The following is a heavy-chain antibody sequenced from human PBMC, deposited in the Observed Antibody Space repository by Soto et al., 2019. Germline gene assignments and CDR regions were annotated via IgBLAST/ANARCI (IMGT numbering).Heavy chain of an antibody. CDR3: ARWKDIVLVTDF. V-gene: IGHV1-18*01. CDR2: ISTYNGNT. D-gene: IGHD2-2*01. CDR1: GYTFTRYG. J-gene: IGHJ4*02. Sequence: QVQLVQSGAEVKKPGASVKVSCKTSGYTFTRYGISWMRQAPGQGLEWMGWISTYNGNTNYAQKLQGRVTMTTDTSTSTAYMELRSLRSDDTAVYYCARWKDIVLVTDFWGQGTLVTVSS.